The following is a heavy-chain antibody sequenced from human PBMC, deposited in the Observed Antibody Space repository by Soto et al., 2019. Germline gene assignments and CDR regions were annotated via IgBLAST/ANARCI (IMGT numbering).Heavy chain of an antibody. Sequence: TLSLTCTVSGGSINSADYHWSWIRQPPGKGLEWIGYIYYSGSTYYNPSLKSRVTTSVDTSKNRFFLKLNSVTAADTAVYYCARVTYYYDSSGYPFMFYPWGQGTLVPVSS. J-gene: IGHJ5*02. CDR3: ARVTYYYDSSGYPFMFYP. D-gene: IGHD3-22*01. CDR1: GGSINSADYH. CDR2: IYYSGST. V-gene: IGHV4-30-4*01.